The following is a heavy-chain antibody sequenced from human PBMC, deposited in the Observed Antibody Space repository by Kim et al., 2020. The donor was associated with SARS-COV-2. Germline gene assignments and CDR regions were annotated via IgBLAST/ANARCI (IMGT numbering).Heavy chain of an antibody. CDR3: ATECGGSGYFGDFDP. CDR2: IVIGSGST. Sequence: SVKVSCKASAFTFTTSTSAVHWVRQARGQQPEWIGWIVIGSGSTHYAQKFQQRVTLTRDMTTSTAYMELRSLTSEDTAVYYCATECGGSGYFGDFDPWGQGTLVTVSS. V-gene: IGHV1-58*01. D-gene: IGHD3-22*01. J-gene: IGHJ5*02. CDR1: AFTFTTSTSA.